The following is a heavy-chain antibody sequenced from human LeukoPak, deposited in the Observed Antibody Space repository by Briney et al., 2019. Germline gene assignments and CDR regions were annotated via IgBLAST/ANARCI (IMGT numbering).Heavy chain of an antibody. Sequence: ASVKVSCKASGYTFTSYGISWVRQAPGQGLEWMGWINPNSGGTNYAQKFQGRVTMTRDTSISTAYMELSRLRSDDTAVYYCARDRCSGGSCYSVYWGQGTLVTVSS. D-gene: IGHD2-15*01. CDR3: ARDRCSGGSCYSVY. CDR2: INPNSGGT. CDR1: GYTFTSYG. J-gene: IGHJ4*02. V-gene: IGHV1-2*02.